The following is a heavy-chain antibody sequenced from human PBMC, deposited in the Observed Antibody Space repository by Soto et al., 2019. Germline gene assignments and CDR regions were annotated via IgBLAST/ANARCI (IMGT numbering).Heavy chain of an antibody. J-gene: IGHJ4*02. D-gene: IGHD3-22*01. CDR1: GGIFRRHP. CDR2: IVPQLGRV. Sequence: QVQLVQSGAEVKKPGSSVKVSCKTSGGIFRRHPIDWVRQAPGQGLEWMGGIVPQLGRVIYPRDFQGRVTIYEDELTNTSYLELSGLTSEDTAVYYCARPRTYDYESSSYYGHQFDDWGQGTLVTVSS. V-gene: IGHV1-69*01. CDR3: ARPRTYDYESSSYYGHQFDD.